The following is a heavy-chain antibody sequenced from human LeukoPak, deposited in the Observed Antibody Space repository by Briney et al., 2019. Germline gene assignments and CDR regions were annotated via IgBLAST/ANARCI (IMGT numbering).Heavy chain of an antibody. CDR3: AQDSQTDFYSGSG. J-gene: IGHJ4*02. D-gene: IGHD1-26*01. CDR1: GFTFTSYA. CDR2: ISGTGGST. V-gene: IGHV3-23*01. Sequence: GGSLRLSCAASGFTFTSYAMSWVRQAPGKGLEWVSAISGTGGSTYYVDSVKGRFTISRDNSRNTLYLQMNSLRAEDTAVYYCAQDSQTDFYSGSGWGQGTLVTVSS.